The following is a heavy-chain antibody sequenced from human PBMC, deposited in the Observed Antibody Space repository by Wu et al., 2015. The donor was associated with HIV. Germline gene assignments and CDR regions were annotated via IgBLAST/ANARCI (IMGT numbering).Heavy chain of an antibody. V-gene: IGHV1-69*13. CDR3: AKTNRIVTNGIDFYHYYGMDV. CDR2: ITPLFGRP. J-gene: IGHJ6*02. D-gene: IGHD1-1*01. CDR1: GGTFNNYA. Sequence: QVHLVQSGAEVKKPGSSVKVSCKASGGTFNNYAINWVRQAPGEGLEWMGRITPLFGRPNYAQRFQGRVTITADGSTSTAYMELSSLQSEDTAVYYCAKTNRIVTNGIDFYHYYGMDVWGQGTTGHRL.